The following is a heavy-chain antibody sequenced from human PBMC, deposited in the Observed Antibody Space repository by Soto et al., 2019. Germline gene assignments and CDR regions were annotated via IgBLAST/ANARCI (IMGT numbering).Heavy chain of an antibody. CDR1: GFTFGDYA. V-gene: IGHV3-49*05. Sequence: EVQLVESGGGLVKPGRSLRLSCTASGFTFGDYAMSWFRQAPGKGLEWVGFIRSKAYGGTTEYAASVKGRFTISRDDSKSIAYLKMNSLKTEDTAVYYCTRDRRYSGSYLDYYFDYWGQGTLVTVSS. D-gene: IGHD1-26*01. CDR3: TRDRRYSGSYLDYYFDY. CDR2: IRSKAYGGTT. J-gene: IGHJ4*02.